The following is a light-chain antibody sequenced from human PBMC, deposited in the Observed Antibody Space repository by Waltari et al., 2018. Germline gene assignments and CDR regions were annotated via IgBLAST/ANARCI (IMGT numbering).Light chain of an antibody. Sequence: QSALTQPRSVSGSPGQSVTISCTGTGNDVGSYDYVSWYHQQSGRAPKLIIYDVFNRPSGVPDRFSGSRSGGTAYLTISGLQAEDEADYYCCSYAGPAFGEGTKLTVL. CDR1: GNDVGSYDY. CDR2: DVF. CDR3: CSYAGPA. V-gene: IGLV2-11*01. J-gene: IGLJ2*01.